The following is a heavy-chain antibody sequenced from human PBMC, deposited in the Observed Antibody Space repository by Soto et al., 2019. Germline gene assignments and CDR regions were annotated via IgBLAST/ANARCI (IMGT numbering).Heavy chain of an antibody. J-gene: IGHJ6*02. V-gene: IGHV4-59*01. CDR2: IYYSGST. CDR3: ARAYGGFDNGLDL. Sequence: ASETLSLTCTVSGDSIRSYYWTWIRQPPGKGLELIGYIYYSGSTRYNPSLKSRVTISVDMSKNQFSLKLSSVIAADTAVYYCARAYGGFDNGLDLWGQGTAVTVSS. D-gene: IGHD5-12*01. CDR1: GDSIRSYY.